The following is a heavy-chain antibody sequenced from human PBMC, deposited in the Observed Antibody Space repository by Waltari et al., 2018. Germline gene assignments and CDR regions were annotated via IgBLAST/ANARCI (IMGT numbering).Heavy chain of an antibody. D-gene: IGHD6-6*01. CDR2: IYYSGGT. CDR1: NVSISSGAYY. Sequence: QLHLQESGPELVKPSETLYLTCTVSNVSISSGAYYWGWIRQPAGKGPEWIGNIYYSGGTYYTPSLERRVAISVDTSKNQFFLSLTSVTAADAAIYYCARAECSTSSCFFVSGFDPWGQGIQVTVSS. CDR3: ARAECSTSSCFFVSGFDP. J-gene: IGHJ5*02. V-gene: IGHV4-39*01.